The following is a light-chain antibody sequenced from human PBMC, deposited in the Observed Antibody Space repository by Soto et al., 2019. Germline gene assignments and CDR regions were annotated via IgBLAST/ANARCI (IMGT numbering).Light chain of an antibody. J-gene: IGLJ2*01. CDR3: ASWDDGLNGPI. Sequence: QSVLTQPPSVSGAPGQRVTITCTGSDSNIGASYDVNWYQHLPGAAPKLLIYETDNRPSGVPDRFSASRSGASASLAIAELQTGDEADYYCASWDDGLNGPIFGGGTKLTVL. CDR1: DSNIGASYD. V-gene: IGLV1-40*01. CDR2: ETD.